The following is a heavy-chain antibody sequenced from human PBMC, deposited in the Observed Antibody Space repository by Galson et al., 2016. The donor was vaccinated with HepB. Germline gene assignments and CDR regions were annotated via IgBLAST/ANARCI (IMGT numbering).Heavy chain of an antibody. D-gene: IGHD3-22*01. CDR1: EFTVSSNY. Sequence: SLRLSCAASEFTVSSNYMSWVRQAPGKGLEWVSVIYNGDNTYYADSVKGRFTISRDNSKNTLYLQMNSLRAEDTAVYYCARAGALCYYDTSGYPPFDYWGQGTLVTVSS. J-gene: IGHJ4*02. CDR3: ARAGALCYYDTSGYPPFDY. CDR2: IYNGDNT. V-gene: IGHV3-53*01.